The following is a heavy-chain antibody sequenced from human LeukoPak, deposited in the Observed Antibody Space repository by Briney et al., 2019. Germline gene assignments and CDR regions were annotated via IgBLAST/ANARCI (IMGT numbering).Heavy chain of an antibody. CDR1: GGSINSYY. J-gene: IGHJ1*01. CDR3: ARHGGRGYSGYDMEYFQH. CDR2: IPYSGST. D-gene: IGHD5-12*01. V-gene: IGHV4-59*08. Sequence: SETLSLTCTVYGGSINSYYWSRIWQPPGKGLEWIGYIPYSGSTNFNPSLRSRVTISVDTSKNYFSLKLSSVTAADTAVYYCARHGGRGYSGYDMEYFQHWGQGTLVTVSS.